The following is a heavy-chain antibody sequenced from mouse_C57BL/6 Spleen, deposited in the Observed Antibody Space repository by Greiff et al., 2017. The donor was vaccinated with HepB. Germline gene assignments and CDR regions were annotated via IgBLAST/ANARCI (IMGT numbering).Heavy chain of an antibody. J-gene: IGHJ3*01. V-gene: IGHV1-52*01. CDR2: IDPSDSET. D-gene: IGHD2-4*01. Sequence: VQLQQPGAELVRPGSSVKLSCKASGYTFTSYWMHWVKQRPIQGLEWIGNIDPSDSETHYNQKFKDKATLTVDKSSSTAYMQLSSLTSEDSAVYYCARSYYDYDAFFAYWGQGTLVTVSA. CDR3: ARSYYDYDAFFAY. CDR1: GYTFTSYW.